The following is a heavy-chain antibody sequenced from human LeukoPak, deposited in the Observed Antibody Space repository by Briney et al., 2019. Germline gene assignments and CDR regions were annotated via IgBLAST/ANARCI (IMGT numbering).Heavy chain of an antibody. J-gene: IGHJ4*02. D-gene: IGHD1-26*01. V-gene: IGHV4-59*01. CDR3: ARKSGTYFYFDY. Sequence: SETLSLTCAVSSGSITSYYWSWIRQPPGKGLEWIFYIFDGGATKYNPSPKSRVTISVDTSKNKCFLKLSSVTAADTDVYYCARKSGTYFYFDYWGQGTLVTVSS. CDR2: IFDGGAT. CDR1: SGSITSYY.